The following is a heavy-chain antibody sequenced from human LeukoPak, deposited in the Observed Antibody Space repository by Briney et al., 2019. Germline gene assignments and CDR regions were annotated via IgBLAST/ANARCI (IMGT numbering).Heavy chain of an antibody. J-gene: IGHJ4*02. CDR3: ARPVRSSSWYPYFDY. D-gene: IGHD6-13*01. Sequence: GESLKISCKGSGYSFTSYWIGWVRQMPGKGLEWMGIIYPGDSDTRYSPSFQGQVTISADKSISTAYLQWSSLKASDTAMYYCARPVRSSSWYPYFDYWGQGTLVTVSS. CDR2: IYPGDSDT. CDR1: GYSFTSYW. V-gene: IGHV5-51*01.